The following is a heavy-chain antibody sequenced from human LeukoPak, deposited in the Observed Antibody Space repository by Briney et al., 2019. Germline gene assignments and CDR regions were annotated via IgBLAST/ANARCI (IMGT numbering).Heavy chain of an antibody. J-gene: IGHJ3*02. D-gene: IGHD2-8*01. CDR1: GFTFSHYL. CDR3: GRGGNGIDI. Sequence: GGSLRLSCAASGFTFSHYLMHWVRQAPGKGLVWVSRINSDESNTNSYADSVKGRFIISRDNAKNTLYLQMNSLRAEDTTVYFCGRGGNGIDIWGQGTTVIVSS. V-gene: IGHV3-74*01. CDR2: INSDESNT.